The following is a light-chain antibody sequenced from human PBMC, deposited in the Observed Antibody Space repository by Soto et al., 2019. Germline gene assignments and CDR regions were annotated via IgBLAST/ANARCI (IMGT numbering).Light chain of an antibody. Sequence: QSVLTQPPSASGTPGQRVTISCSGSRSNIGSNPVQWYLQVPGTAPKLLIYRDNERPSGVPDRFSGSKSGTSASLAISGLRSEDDADYHCAPWDDGLYGPVFGGGTKLTVL. V-gene: IGLV1-44*01. J-gene: IGLJ3*02. CDR1: RSNIGSNP. CDR3: APWDDGLYGPV. CDR2: RDN.